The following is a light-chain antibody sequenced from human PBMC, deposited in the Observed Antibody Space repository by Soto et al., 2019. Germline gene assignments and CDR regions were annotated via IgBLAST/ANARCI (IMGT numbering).Light chain of an antibody. V-gene: IGKV2-30*01. CDR2: KAS. CDR3: LHGTHWRST. J-gene: IGKJ1*01. Sequence: DGVMTQSPLSLPVTLGQSASISCSSSPSVVYSRDGIAYLSWFQQRTGQSPRRLIDKASKRYSGVQERLRGSESVTDFTLTISRAVAEDVGVYYCLHGTHWRSTFGRGTNVEFK. CDR1: PSVVYSRDGIAY.